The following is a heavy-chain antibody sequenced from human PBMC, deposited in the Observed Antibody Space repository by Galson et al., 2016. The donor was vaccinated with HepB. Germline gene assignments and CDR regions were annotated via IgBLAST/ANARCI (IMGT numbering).Heavy chain of an antibody. Sequence: SLRLSCAASGFTFSTYAMTWVRQAPGKGLEWVATISGSGGSIYYADSVKGRFTISRDNSKNTLFLQMKRLRDEDTALYHCAKYRSATYYTDYFEYWGQGTLVTVSS. D-gene: IGHD1-26*01. J-gene: IGHJ4*02. CDR3: AKYRSATYYTDYFEY. V-gene: IGHV3-23*01. CDR2: ISGSGGSI. CDR1: GFTFSTYA.